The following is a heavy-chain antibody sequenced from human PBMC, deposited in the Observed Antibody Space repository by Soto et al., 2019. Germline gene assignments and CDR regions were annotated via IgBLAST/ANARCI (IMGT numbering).Heavy chain of an antibody. Sequence: PGGSXRLSCAASGFTFSNAWMNWVRQAPGKGLEWVGRIRSKANSYATAYAASVKGRFTISRDDSKNTAYLQMNSLKTEDTAVYYCTRHLVGVAGPAYYFDYWGQGTLVTVSS. J-gene: IGHJ4*02. V-gene: IGHV3-73*01. CDR1: GFTFSNAW. CDR3: TRHLVGVAGPAYYFDY. D-gene: IGHD6-19*01. CDR2: IRSKANSYAT.